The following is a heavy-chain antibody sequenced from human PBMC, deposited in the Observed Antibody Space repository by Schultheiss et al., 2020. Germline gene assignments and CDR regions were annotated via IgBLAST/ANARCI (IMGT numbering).Heavy chain of an antibody. CDR3: AKDPTSQGGFTPNY. Sequence: GGSLRLSCAASGFTFSSYGMHWVRQAPGKGLEWVAVISYDGSNKYYADSVKGRFTISRDDSKNTLYLQMDNLRADDTAVYYCAKDPTSQGGFTPNYWGQGTLVTVSS. CDR2: ISYDGSNK. D-gene: IGHD3-16*01. V-gene: IGHV3-30*18. CDR1: GFTFSSYG. J-gene: IGHJ4*02.